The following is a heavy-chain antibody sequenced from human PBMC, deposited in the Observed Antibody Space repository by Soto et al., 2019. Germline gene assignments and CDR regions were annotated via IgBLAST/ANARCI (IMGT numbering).Heavy chain of an antibody. J-gene: IGHJ6*02. Sequence: ASVKVSCKTSGYTFTNYGISWVRQAPGQGLEWMGWITSYKGKTKYAEKFQGRVTMTTDTSTSTAHMELRSLRSDDTAVYYCAREGQAPYYYYGMDVWGQGTAVTVSS. V-gene: IGHV1-18*01. CDR3: AREGQAPYYYYGMDV. CDR2: ITSYKGKT. CDR1: GYTFTNYG.